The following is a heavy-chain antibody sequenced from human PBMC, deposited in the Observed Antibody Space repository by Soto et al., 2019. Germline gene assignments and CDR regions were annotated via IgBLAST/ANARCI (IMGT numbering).Heavy chain of an antibody. CDR2: ISWNSGSI. D-gene: IGHD3-3*01. CDR3: AKENNYDFWSMAAFDI. CDR1: GFTFDDYA. J-gene: IGHJ3*02. V-gene: IGHV3-9*01. Sequence: SLRLSCAASGFTFDDYAMHWVRQAPGKGLEWVSGISWNSGSIGYADSVKGRFTISRDNAKNSLYLQMNSLRAEDTALYYCAKENNYDFWSMAAFDIWGQGTMVTVSS.